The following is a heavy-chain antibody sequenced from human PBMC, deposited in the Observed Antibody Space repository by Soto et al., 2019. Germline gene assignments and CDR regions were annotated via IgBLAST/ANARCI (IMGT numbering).Heavy chain of an antibody. CDR1: GGSISSYY. J-gene: IGHJ5*02. CDR3: AKRSSSNWFDP. V-gene: IGHV4-59*01. D-gene: IGHD6-13*01. CDR2: IYYSGST. Sequence: SETLSLTCTVSGGSISSYYWSWIRQPPGKGLEWIGYIYYSGSTNYNPSLKSRVTISVDTSKNQFSLKLSSVTAADTAVYYCAKRSSSNWFDPWGQGTLVTVSS.